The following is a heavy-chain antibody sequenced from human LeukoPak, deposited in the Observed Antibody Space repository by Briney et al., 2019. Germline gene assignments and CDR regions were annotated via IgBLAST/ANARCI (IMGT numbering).Heavy chain of an antibody. V-gene: IGHV3-7*01. CDR3: ARGCTSTSCYDY. CDR2: INGDGSEI. J-gene: IGHJ4*02. D-gene: IGHD2-2*01. Sequence: GGSLRLSCAASGFTFSTSWMTWVRQAPGKGLEWVASINGDGSEIHYVDSVRGRFTISRDNTKNSLYLQMNSLRAEDSAVYYCARGCTSTSCYDYWGQGTLVTVSS. CDR1: GFTFSTSW.